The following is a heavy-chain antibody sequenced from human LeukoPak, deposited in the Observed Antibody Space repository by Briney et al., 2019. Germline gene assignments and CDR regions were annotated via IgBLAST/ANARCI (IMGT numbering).Heavy chain of an antibody. Sequence: GRYLRLSCAASGFTFDDYAMHWVRQAPGKGLEWVSGISWNSGSIGYADSVKGRFTISRDNAKNSLYLQMNSLRAEDTALYYCAKDYSSGWSPLDYWGQGTLVTVSS. J-gene: IGHJ4*02. CDR3: AKDYSSGWSPLDY. CDR2: ISWNSGSI. CDR1: GFTFDDYA. V-gene: IGHV3-9*01. D-gene: IGHD6-19*01.